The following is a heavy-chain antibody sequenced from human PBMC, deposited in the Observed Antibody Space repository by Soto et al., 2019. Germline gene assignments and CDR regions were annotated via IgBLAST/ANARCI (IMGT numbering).Heavy chain of an antibody. Sequence: GGSLRLACAASGFTFDDYTMHWVRQAPGKGLEWVSLISWDGGSTYYADSVKGRFTISRDNSKIALYLQMNSLRTEDTALYYCAKGPQSSSETYYYYGMDVWGQGTTVTVSS. CDR1: GFTFDDYT. CDR2: ISWDGGST. V-gene: IGHV3-43*01. J-gene: IGHJ6*02. D-gene: IGHD6-6*01. CDR3: AKGPQSSSETYYYYGMDV.